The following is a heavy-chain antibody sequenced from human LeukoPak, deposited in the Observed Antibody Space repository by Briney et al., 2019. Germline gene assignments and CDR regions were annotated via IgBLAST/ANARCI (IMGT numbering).Heavy chain of an antibody. Sequence: SETLSLTCTVSGGSISSGGYYWSWIRQPPGKGLEWIGYIYHSGSTYYNPSLKSRVTISVDRSKNQFSLKLSSVTAADTAVYYCARWGSYCSSTSCYTRWFDPWGQGTLVTVSS. CDR2: IYHSGST. V-gene: IGHV4-30-2*02. CDR1: GGSISSGGYY. D-gene: IGHD2-2*02. J-gene: IGHJ5*02. CDR3: ARWGSYCSSTSCYTRWFDP.